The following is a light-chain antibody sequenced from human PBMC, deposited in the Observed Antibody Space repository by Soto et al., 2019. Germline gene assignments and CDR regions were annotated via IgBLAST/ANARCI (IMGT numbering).Light chain of an antibody. V-gene: IGKV1-39*01. CDR3: QQSYSTPYT. CDR1: QSINSN. J-gene: IGKJ2*01. CDR2: AAS. Sequence: DIQMTQSPSSLSASVGDRVTITCRASQSINSNLNWYQQKPGKAPKLLIYAASILQSGVPSRFSGSGSGTDFTLTISSLQPEDFATYFCQQSYSTPYTFGQGTKLEIK.